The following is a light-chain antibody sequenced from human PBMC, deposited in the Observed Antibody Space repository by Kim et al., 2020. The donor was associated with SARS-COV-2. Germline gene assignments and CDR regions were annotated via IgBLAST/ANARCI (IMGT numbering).Light chain of an antibody. CDR2: QDS. Sequence: VSPGQTTSITCSGDKLGDKYACWYQQKPGQSPVLVIYQDSKRPAGIPGRFSGSNAGNTATLTISGTQAMDEADYYCQAWDSSTAVFGTGTKVTVL. CDR1: KLGDKY. CDR3: QAWDSSTAV. J-gene: IGLJ1*01. V-gene: IGLV3-1*01.